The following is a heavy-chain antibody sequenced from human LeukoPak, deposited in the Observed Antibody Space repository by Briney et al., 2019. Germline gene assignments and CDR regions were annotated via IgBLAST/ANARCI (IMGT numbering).Heavy chain of an antibody. CDR3: ARGSTVVTPGWILDY. CDR2: IIPIFGTA. CDR1: GGTFSSYA. Sequence: ASVKVSCKASGGTFSSYAISWVRQAPGQGPEWMGGIIPIFGTANYAQKFQGRVTITADESTSTAYMELSSLRSEDTAVYYCARGSTVVTPGWILDYWGQGTLVTVSS. D-gene: IGHD4-23*01. J-gene: IGHJ4*02. V-gene: IGHV1-69*13.